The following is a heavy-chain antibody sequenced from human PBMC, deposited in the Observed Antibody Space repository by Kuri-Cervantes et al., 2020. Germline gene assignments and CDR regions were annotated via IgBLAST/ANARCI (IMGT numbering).Heavy chain of an antibody. CDR1: GFTVSSNY. CDR2: IYSGGST. CDR3: AKGPMRGYSGYPKQGYFDY. Sequence: GESLKISCAASGFTVSSNYMSWVRQAPGKGLEWVSVIYSGGSTYYADSVKGRFTISRDNSKNTLYLQMNSLRAEDTAVYYCAKGPMRGYSGYPKQGYFDYWGQGTRVTVSS. D-gene: IGHD5-12*01. V-gene: IGHV3-53*01. J-gene: IGHJ4*02.